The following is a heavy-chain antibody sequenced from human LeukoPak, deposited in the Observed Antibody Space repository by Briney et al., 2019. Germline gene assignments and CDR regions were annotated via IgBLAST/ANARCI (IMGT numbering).Heavy chain of an antibody. J-gene: IGHJ4*02. Sequence: GRSLRLSCAASGFTFSIYIMSWVRQTPGRGQEWVSSIGTSTSYIYYADSVKGRFTISRDNAKNSLYLQMNSLRAEDTAVDYCARDEGGLQVYWGQGTLVTVSS. V-gene: IGHV3-21*01. CDR1: GFTFSIYI. CDR3: ARDEGGLQVY. CDR2: IGTSTSYI. D-gene: IGHD3-16*01.